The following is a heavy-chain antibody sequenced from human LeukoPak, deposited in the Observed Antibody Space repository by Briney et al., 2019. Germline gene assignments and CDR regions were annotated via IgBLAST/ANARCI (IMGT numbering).Heavy chain of an antibody. CDR2: ISYDGSNK. V-gene: IGHV3-30*18. Sequence: GGSLRLSCAASGFTFSSYGMHWVRQAPGKGLEWVAVISYDGSNKYYADSVKGRFTISGDNSKNTLYLQMNSLRAEDTAVYYCAKNGAVVPAAMLDYWGQGTLVTVSS. J-gene: IGHJ4*02. CDR3: AKNGAVVPAAMLDY. D-gene: IGHD2-2*01. CDR1: GFTFSSYG.